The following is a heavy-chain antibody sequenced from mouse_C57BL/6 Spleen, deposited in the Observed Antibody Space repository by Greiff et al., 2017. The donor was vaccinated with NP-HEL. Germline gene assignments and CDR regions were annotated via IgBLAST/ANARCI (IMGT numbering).Heavy chain of an antibody. CDR3: ARGGSLTGIFDY. CDR2: IYPGSGST. V-gene: IGHV1-55*01. D-gene: IGHD4-1*01. CDR1: GYTFTSYW. J-gene: IGHJ2*01. Sequence: QVQLQQPGAELVKPGASVKMSCKASGYTFTSYWITWVKQRPGQGLEWIGDIYPGSGSTNYNEKFKSKATLTVDTSSSTAYMQLSSLTSEDSAVYYCARGGSLTGIFDYWGQGTTLTVSS.